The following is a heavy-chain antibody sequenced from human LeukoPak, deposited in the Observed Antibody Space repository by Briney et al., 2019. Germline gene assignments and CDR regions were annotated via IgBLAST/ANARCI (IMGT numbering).Heavy chain of an antibody. CDR3: ARGRVSSSTWYSTYYYYFYMDV. V-gene: IGHV4-61*03. CDR1: GGSISSTTYY. Sequence: SETLSLTCTVSGGSISSTTYYWAWIRQPPGKGLEWIGYLDHNGSTKFNPSLNGRVSISRDTSNNFFSLRLRSVTAADTAVYFCARGRVSSSTWYSTYYYYFYMDVWGKGTTVTVSS. D-gene: IGHD1-1*01. J-gene: IGHJ6*03. CDR2: LDHNGST.